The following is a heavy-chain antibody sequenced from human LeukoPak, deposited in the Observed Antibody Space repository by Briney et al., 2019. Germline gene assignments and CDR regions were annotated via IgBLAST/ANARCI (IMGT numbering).Heavy chain of an antibody. V-gene: IGHV4-34*01. Sequence: SETLFLTCSVSGGSFSGCYWSWIRQPPGKGLEWIGEINHSGSTNYNPSLKSRVTISVDTSKNQFSLKLSSVTAADTAVYYCARGNILTGYKRRGIFDYWGQGTLVTVSS. D-gene: IGHD3-9*01. CDR1: GGSFSGCY. CDR3: ARGNILTGYKRRGIFDY. CDR2: INHSGST. J-gene: IGHJ4*02.